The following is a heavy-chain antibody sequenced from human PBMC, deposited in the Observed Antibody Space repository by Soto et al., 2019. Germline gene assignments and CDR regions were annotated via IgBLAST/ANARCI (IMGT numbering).Heavy chain of an antibody. V-gene: IGHV2-5*02. CDR2: IYWDDDK. CDR3: AHRKASSGYMNWFDP. CDR1: GFSLSTSGVG. J-gene: IGHJ5*02. D-gene: IGHD5-12*01. Sequence: SGPTLVNPTQTLTLTCAFSGFSLSTSGVGVGWIRQPPGKALEWLALIYWDDDKRYSPSLKSRLTITKDTSKNQVVLTLTNMDPVDTATYFCAHRKASSGYMNWFDPWGQGTLVTVSS.